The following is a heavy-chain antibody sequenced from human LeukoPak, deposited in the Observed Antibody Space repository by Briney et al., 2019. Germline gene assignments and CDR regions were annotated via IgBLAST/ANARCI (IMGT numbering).Heavy chain of an antibody. J-gene: IGHJ4*02. CDR1: GFTFSSYS. V-gene: IGHV3-21*01. D-gene: IGHD5-12*01. CDR3: ATLPRCSGYSGEVFDY. Sequence: GGSLRLSCAASGFTFSSYSMNWVRQAPGKGLEWVSSISSSSSYIYYADSVKGRFTISRDNAKNSLYLQMNSLRAEDTAVYYCATLPRCSGYSGEVFDYWGQGTLVTVSS. CDR2: ISSSSSYI.